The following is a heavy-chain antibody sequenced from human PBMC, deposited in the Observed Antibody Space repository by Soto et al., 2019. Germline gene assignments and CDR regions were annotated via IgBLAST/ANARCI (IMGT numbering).Heavy chain of an antibody. D-gene: IGHD3-3*01. V-gene: IGHV4-34*01. CDR3: ARAHDFWGGRQQPIDS. CDR1: CGSFRGFY. Sequence: SRPLSLTSSVACGSFRGFYLICIRQSQWKGLEWLGDINHVGITNYNPSLKSRVSIPVDTSKSQFSLKLSSVTAADTAVYYCARAHDFWGGRQQPIDSWGQGTLVTVSS. CDR2: INHVGIT. J-gene: IGHJ4*02.